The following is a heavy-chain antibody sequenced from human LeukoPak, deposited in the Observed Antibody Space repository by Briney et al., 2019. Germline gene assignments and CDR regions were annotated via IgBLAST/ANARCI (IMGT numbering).Heavy chain of an antibody. D-gene: IGHD3-22*01. CDR1: GFTFSSYS. Sequence: GGSLRLSCAASGFTFSSYSMNWVRQAPGKGLEWVSSISSSSSYIYYADSVKGRFTISRDNAKNSLYLQMNSLGAEDTAVYYCARDSSGSTGFWWGQGTLVTVSS. CDR3: ARDSSGSTGFW. J-gene: IGHJ4*02. CDR2: ISSSSSYI. V-gene: IGHV3-21*01.